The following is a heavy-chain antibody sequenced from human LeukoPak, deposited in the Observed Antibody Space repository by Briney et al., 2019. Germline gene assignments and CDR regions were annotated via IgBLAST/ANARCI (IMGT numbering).Heavy chain of an antibody. Sequence: ASVKVSCKASGYTFTSYGISWVRQAPGQGLEWMGWISAYNGNTNYAQKLQGRVTMTTDTSTSTAYMELRSLRSDDTVVYYCARDRNLYYDILTGFDYWGQGTLVTVSS. CDR3: ARDRNLYYDILTGFDY. J-gene: IGHJ4*02. V-gene: IGHV1-18*01. CDR1: GYTFTSYG. D-gene: IGHD3-9*01. CDR2: ISAYNGNT.